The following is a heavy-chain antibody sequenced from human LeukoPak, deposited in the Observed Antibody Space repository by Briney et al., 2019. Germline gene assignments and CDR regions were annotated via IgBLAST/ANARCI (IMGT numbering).Heavy chain of an antibody. Sequence: GRSLRLSCAASGFTFDDYAMPWVRQAPGKGLEGVSGISWNSVNIGYADSVKGRFTLSRDNAKNYLYLQMNSLRSEDTALYYCAKAEGGWESLPSDYWGQGTLVTVSS. CDR2: ISWNSVNI. V-gene: IGHV3-9*01. J-gene: IGHJ4*02. CDR3: AKAEGGWESLPSDY. CDR1: GFTFDDYA. D-gene: IGHD1-26*01.